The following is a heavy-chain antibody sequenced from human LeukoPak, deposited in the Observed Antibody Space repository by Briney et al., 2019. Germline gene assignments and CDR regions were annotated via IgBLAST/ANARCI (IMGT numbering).Heavy chain of an antibody. D-gene: IGHD4-17*01. CDR1: GFTFSSYA. Sequence: GGSLRLSCAASGFTFSSYAMSWVRQAPGKGLEWVSSISVSGDSTYYADSVKGRFTISRDNSKNTLYLQMCSLRGEDTAVYYCAKRYGPDYWGQGTLVTVSS. J-gene: IGHJ4*02. V-gene: IGHV3-23*01. CDR3: AKRYGPDY. CDR2: ISVSGDST.